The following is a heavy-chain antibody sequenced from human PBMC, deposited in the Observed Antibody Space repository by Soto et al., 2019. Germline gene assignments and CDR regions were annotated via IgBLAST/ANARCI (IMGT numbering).Heavy chain of an antibody. CDR1: GYPLSSYH. J-gene: IGHJ5*02. CDR3: TRGYTWHYDNWFDP. V-gene: IGHV1-46*03. CDR2: INPSRGDT. D-gene: IGHD1-7*01. Sequence: QVQLVQSGAEVKKPEASVKVSCKASGYPLSSYHMHWVRQAPGQGLEWLGRINPSRGDTTYAQKFQGRITMTRDTSTSTVYMELSSLRSEDTAVYYCTRGYTWHYDNWFDPWGQGTLVTVTS.